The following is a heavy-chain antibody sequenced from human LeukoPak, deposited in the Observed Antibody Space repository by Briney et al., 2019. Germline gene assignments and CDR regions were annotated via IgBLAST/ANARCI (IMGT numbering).Heavy chain of an antibody. V-gene: IGHV1-2*02. D-gene: IGHD2-21*02. CDR3: ARVAGSDSRDYFDY. J-gene: IGHJ4*02. CDR2: INPNSGGT. CDR1: GYIFTGYY. Sequence: ASVKVSCKASGYIFTGYYMHWVRQAPGQGLEWMGWINPNSGGTNYAQKFQGRVTMTRDTSISTAYMELSGLRSDDTAVYYCARVAGSDSRDYFDYWGQGTLVTVSS.